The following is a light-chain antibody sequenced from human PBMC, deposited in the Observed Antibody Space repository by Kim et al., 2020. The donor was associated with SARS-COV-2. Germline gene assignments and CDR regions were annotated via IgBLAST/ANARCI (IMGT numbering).Light chain of an antibody. CDR1: RRDVGGYNY. V-gene: IGLV2-14*03. J-gene: IGLJ2*01. CDR3: SSYASSSTPVL. Sequence: SITISCTGTRRDVGGYNYVSWYQQHPGKAPKLMIYDVTNRPSGVSNRFSGSKSGNTASLTISGLQAEDEADYYCSSYASSSTPVLFGGGTQLTVL. CDR2: DVT.